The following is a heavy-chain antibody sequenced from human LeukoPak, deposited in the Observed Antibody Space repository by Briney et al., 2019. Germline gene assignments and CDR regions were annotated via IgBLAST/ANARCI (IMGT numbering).Heavy chain of an antibody. CDR3: ARDRTYSSGWYLIDY. J-gene: IGHJ4*02. Sequence: GWSLRLSCAASGFTFSSYAMHWVRQAPGKGLEWVAVISYDGSNKYYADSVKGRFTISRDNSKNTLYLQMNSLRAEDTAVYYCARDRTYSSGWYLIDYWGQGTLVTVSS. CDR1: GFTFSSYA. D-gene: IGHD6-19*01. CDR2: ISYDGSNK. V-gene: IGHV3-30*01.